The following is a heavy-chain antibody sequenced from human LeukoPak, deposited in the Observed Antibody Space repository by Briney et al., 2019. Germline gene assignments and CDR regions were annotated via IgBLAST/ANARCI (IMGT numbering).Heavy chain of an antibody. CDR3: ARDYEVTRRRYLAFALDY. D-gene: IGHD2-21*02. Sequence: GGSLRLSCAASGFTFSSYGMHWVRQAPGKGLEWVAVISYDGSNKYYADSVKGRFTISRDNSKNTLYLQMNSLRAEDTAVYYCARDYEVTRRRYLAFALDYWGQGTLVTVSS. CDR2: ISYDGSNK. CDR1: GFTFSSYG. J-gene: IGHJ4*02. V-gene: IGHV3-30*19.